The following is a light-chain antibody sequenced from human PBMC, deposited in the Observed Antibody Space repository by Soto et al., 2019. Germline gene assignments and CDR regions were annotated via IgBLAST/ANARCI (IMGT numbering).Light chain of an antibody. CDR1: QSVSSSY. CDR2: GAS. CDR3: QQYGSSPWT. J-gene: IGKJ1*01. Sequence: EIVLTQSPGTLSLSPGERATLSCRASQSVSSSYLAWYQQKPGQAPRLLIYGASSRATGIPDRFSGSGSGTEFTLTISSLQSEDFAVYYCQQYGSSPWTFGQGTKV. V-gene: IGKV3-20*01.